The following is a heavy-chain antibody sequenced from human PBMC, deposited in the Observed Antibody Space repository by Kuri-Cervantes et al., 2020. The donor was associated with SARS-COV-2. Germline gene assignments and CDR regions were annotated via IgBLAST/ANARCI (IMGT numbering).Heavy chain of an antibody. CDR1: GYTFTSYG. CDR2: ISAYNGNT. J-gene: IGHJ3*02. CDR3: ARGDWTIFGVVKDGDAFDI. Sequence: ASVKVSCKASGYTFTSYGISWVRQAPGQGLEWMGWISAYNGNTNYAQKFQGRVTITADKSTSTAYMELSSLRSEDTAVYYCARGDWTIFGVVKDGDAFDIWGQGTMVPVSS. D-gene: IGHD3-3*01. V-gene: IGHV1-18*01.